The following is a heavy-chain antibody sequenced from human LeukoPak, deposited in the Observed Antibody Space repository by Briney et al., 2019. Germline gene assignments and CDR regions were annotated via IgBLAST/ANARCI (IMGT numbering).Heavy chain of an antibody. Sequence: GGSLRLSCAASGFTFSSYGMHWVRQAPGKGLEWVAFIRYDGSNKYYADSVKGRFTISRDNSKNTLYLQMNSLRAEDTAVYYCANRGSNWNYPRYWGQGTLVTVSS. J-gene: IGHJ4*02. CDR3: ANRGSNWNYPRY. D-gene: IGHD1-7*01. V-gene: IGHV3-30*02. CDR1: GFTFSSYG. CDR2: IRYDGSNK.